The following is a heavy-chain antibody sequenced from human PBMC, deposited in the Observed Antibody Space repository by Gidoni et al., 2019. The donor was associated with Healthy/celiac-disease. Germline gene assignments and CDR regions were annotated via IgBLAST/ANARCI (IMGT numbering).Heavy chain of an antibody. J-gene: IGHJ4*02. CDR3: AREVETYYYDSSGYYYGPTFDY. Sequence: QVQLVESGGGLVKPGGSLRLSCAASGFTFSDYYMSWIRQAPGKGLEWVSYISSSSSYTNYADSVKGRFTISRDNAKNSLYLQMNSLRAEDTAVYYCAREVETYYYDSSGYYYGPTFDYWGQGTLVTVSS. V-gene: IGHV3-11*06. CDR1: GFTFSDYY. CDR2: ISSSSSYT. D-gene: IGHD3-22*01.